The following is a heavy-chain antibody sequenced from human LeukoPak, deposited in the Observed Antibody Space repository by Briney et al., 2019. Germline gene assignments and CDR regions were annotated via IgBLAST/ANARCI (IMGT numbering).Heavy chain of an antibody. CDR1: GFTFSSYW. V-gene: IGHV3-74*01. CDR3: ARGLTIFGVVNDAFDI. D-gene: IGHD3-3*01. Sequence: GGSLRLSCAASGFTFSSYWMHWVRQAPGKGLVWVSLINSDGSSTIYADSVKGQFTISRGNVKNTLYLQMNSLRAEDTAVYYCARGLTIFGVVNDAFDIWGQGTMVTVSS. CDR2: INSDGSST. J-gene: IGHJ3*02.